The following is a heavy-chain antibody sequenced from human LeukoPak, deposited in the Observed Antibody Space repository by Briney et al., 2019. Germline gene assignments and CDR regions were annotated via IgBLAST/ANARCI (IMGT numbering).Heavy chain of an antibody. CDR2: INPSGGIT. J-gene: IGHJ4*02. D-gene: IGHD3-10*01. CDR1: GYAFTSYY. CDR3: ARALRELYYFDY. Sequence: ASVKVSCKASGYAFTSYYMHWVRQAPGQGLEWMGIINPSGGITSYAQKFQGRVTMTRDTSTSTVYMELSSLRSEDTAVYYCARALRELYYFDYWGQGTLVTVSS. V-gene: IGHV1-46*01.